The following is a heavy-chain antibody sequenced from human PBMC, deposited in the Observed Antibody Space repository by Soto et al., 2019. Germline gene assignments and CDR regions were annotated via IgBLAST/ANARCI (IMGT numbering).Heavy chain of an antibody. CDR3: ARAAYSYGTAYLSYYYGMDV. Sequence: ASVKVSCKASGGTFSTYAISWVRQAPGQGLEWVGGIIPIFGTANYAQKFQGRVTITTDESTSTAYMELSSLRSEDTAVYYCARAAYSYGTAYLSYYYGMDVWGQGTTVTVSS. CDR2: IIPIFGTA. J-gene: IGHJ6*02. D-gene: IGHD5-18*01. CDR1: GGTFSTYA. V-gene: IGHV1-69*05.